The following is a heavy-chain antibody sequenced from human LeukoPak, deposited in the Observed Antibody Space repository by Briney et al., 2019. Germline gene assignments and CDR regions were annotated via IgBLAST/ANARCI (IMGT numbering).Heavy chain of an antibody. CDR2: INPNSGGT. Sequence: WASVKVSCKASGYTFTGYYMHWVRQAPGQGLEWMGWINPNSGGTNYAQKLQGRVTMTTDTSTSTAYMELRSLRSDDTAVYYCARSNYYGSGSYYKGFFGKSYYYYYYMDVWGKGTTVTVSS. CDR1: GYTFTGYY. V-gene: IGHV1-2*02. D-gene: IGHD3-10*01. J-gene: IGHJ6*03. CDR3: ARSNYYGSGSYYKGFFGKSYYYYYYMDV.